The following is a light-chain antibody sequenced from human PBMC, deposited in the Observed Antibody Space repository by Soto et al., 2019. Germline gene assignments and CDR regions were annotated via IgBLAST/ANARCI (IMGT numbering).Light chain of an antibody. Sequence: EIVMTQSPATLSVSPGERATLSCRASQSVSSNLAWYQQKRGQAPRLLIYGASTRATGIPARFSGSGSGTEFTLTISSLQSEDFAVCYCQQYDNWPFTFGPGTKVDIK. CDR2: GAS. J-gene: IGKJ3*01. V-gene: IGKV3-15*01. CDR1: QSVSSN. CDR3: QQYDNWPFT.